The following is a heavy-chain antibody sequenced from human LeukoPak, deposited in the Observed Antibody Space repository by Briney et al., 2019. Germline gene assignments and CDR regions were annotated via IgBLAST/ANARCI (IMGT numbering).Heavy chain of an antibody. CDR3: ARDRAGYNWVDY. D-gene: IGHD5-24*01. Sequence: GGSLRLSCVGSGFTFNRHSMNWVRQAPGKGLEWISYISSSSSHIYYSDSVKGRFTISRDNDKNSVYLQMNSLRAEDTAVYFCARDRAGYNWVDYWGQGTLVSVSS. CDR1: GFTFNRHS. V-gene: IGHV3-48*01. J-gene: IGHJ4*02. CDR2: ISSSSSHI.